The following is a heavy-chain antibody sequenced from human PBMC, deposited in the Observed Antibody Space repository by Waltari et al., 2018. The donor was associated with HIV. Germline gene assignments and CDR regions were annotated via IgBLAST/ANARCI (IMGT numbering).Heavy chain of an antibody. V-gene: IGHV4-39*01. Sequence: HLKLPESGPARVKPSETLSVTCSVCGVSISTTYYFWAGICQPPGGGLAWVATIYYSGTTYYNPSLKGRVTISLDTSKNQVSLKLNSLTAADSAVYFCARQSRAVGPSNHFYYGLDVWGQGTTVAVSS. CDR1: GVSISTTYYF. CDR3: ARQSRAVGPSNHFYYGLDV. CDR2: IYYSGTT. D-gene: IGHD1-26*01. J-gene: IGHJ6*02.